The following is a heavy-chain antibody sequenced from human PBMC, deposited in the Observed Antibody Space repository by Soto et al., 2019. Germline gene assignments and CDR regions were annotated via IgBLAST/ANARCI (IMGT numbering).Heavy chain of an antibody. CDR1: GGSISTGGYY. Sequence: LSLTCTVSGGSISTGGYYWSWIRQYPGKGLEWLGYIDDSGYTFYNPSLQSRLTLSMDTSKNQFSLKLSSATAADTAVYFCARKQAGFFYGIDYWGQGTLVTVSS. CDR2: IDDSGYT. V-gene: IGHV4-31*03. J-gene: IGHJ4*02. D-gene: IGHD3-3*01. CDR3: ARKQAGFFYGIDY.